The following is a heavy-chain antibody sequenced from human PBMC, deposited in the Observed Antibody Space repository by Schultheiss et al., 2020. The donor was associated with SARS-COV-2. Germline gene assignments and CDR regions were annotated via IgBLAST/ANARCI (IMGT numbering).Heavy chain of an antibody. Sequence: SQTLSLTCPVSGGSISSGGYSWSWIRQPPGKGLEWIGYIYYSGSTYYNPSLKSRVTISVDPSKNQFSLKLSSVTAADTAVYYCARCPERASSSTSCYYGMDVWGQGTTVTVSS. J-gene: IGHJ6*02. D-gene: IGHD2-2*01. CDR2: IYYSGST. CDR3: ARCPERASSSTSCYYGMDV. V-gene: IGHV4-30-4*07. CDR1: GGSISSGGYS.